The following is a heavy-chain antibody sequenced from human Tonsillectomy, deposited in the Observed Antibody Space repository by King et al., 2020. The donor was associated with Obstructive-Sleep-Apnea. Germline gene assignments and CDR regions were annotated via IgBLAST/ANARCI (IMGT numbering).Heavy chain of an antibody. Sequence: QLVQSGGGLVQPGGALRLSCAASGFTVRSNYMSWGRQAPGKGLEWVSVIYSGGSTYYDDSVKGRFTISRHNSKNTLYLQMNSLRVEDTAVYYCARAVAGTNYFDYWGQGTLVTVSS. J-gene: IGHJ4*02. CDR1: GFTVRSNY. CDR2: IYSGGST. CDR3: ARAVAGTNYFDY. D-gene: IGHD6-19*01. V-gene: IGHV3-53*04.